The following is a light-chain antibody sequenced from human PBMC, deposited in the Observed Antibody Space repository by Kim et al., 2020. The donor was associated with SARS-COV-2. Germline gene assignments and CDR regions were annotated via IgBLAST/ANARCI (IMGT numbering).Light chain of an antibody. CDR3: CSYTSTTTL. Sequence: PGQSITISCTGTSGDVGGYNYVSWYQQQPGKAPKLIIFDASNRPSGVSNRFSGSKSGNTASLTISGLQGEDEADYYCCSYTSTTTLFGGGTQLTVL. V-gene: IGLV2-14*04. CDR1: SGDVGGYNY. J-gene: IGLJ7*01. CDR2: DAS.